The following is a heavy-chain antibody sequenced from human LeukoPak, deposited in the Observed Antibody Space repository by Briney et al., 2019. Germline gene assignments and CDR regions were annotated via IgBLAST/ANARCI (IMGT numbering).Heavy chain of an antibody. V-gene: IGHV3-21*01. J-gene: IGHJ3*02. CDR1: GFTFSSYS. Sequence: GGSLRLSCAAPGFTFSSYSMNWVRQAPGKGLEWVSSISSSSSYIYYADSVKGRFTISRDNAKNSLYLQMNSLRAEDTAVYYCERDRGDGYSSQRAFDIWGQGTMVTVCS. D-gene: IGHD5-18*01. CDR2: ISSSSSYI. CDR3: ERDRGDGYSSQRAFDI.